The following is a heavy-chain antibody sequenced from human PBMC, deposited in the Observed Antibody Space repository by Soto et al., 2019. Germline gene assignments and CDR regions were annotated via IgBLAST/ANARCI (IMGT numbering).Heavy chain of an antibody. D-gene: IGHD2-8*02. Sequence: GGSLRLSCSASGFTVSGFAMHWVRQAPGKGLEYVSGVRGNGAPTFYADSVKGRFTISRDNSKNTLYLQMNSLSADDTAVYYCMKRPGADIYGFGYWGHVAPVPASP. V-gene: IGHV3-64D*06. CDR3: MKRPGADIYGFGY. J-gene: IGHJ4*01. CDR2: VRGNGAPT. CDR1: GFTVSGFA.